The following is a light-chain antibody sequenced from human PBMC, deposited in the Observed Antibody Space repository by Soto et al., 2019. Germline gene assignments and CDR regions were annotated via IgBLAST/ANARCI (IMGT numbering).Light chain of an antibody. Sequence: EIVLPQAPATLSVSQGERATLSCRASQNIDNKLVWYQQKPGQVPRLLIYDASTRATGIPARFSGSGSGTEFTLTISSLQSEDFAFYYCQQFHYWWTLGQGTKVDIK. CDR2: DAS. CDR3: QQFHYWWT. J-gene: IGKJ1*01. CDR1: QNIDNK. V-gene: IGKV3-15*01.